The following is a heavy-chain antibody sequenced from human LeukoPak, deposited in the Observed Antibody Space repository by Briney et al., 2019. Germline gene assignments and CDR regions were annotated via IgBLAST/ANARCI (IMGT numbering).Heavy chain of an antibody. CDR3: ARGASRADY. Sequence: GGSLRLSCAASGFTFRSNNMNWVRQAPGKRPEWVSSISSSSYIYYADSVKGRFTISRDNAKNSLYLQMNSLRAEDTALYYCARGASRADYWGQGTLVTVSS. CDR1: GFTFRSNN. V-gene: IGHV3-21*01. CDR2: ISSSSYI. J-gene: IGHJ4*02.